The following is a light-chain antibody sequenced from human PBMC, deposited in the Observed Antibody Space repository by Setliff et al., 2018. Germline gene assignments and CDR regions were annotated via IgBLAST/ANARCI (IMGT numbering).Light chain of an antibody. CDR1: SSDVGTYNY. V-gene: IGLV2-11*01. CDR3: CSYAGSNNPYV. Sequence: QSVLTQPRSVSGSPGQSVTISCTGTSSDVGTYNYVSWYQQHPGKAPKLMIYDVSKRPSGVPDRFSGSKSGNTASLTISGLQAEDEADYYCCSYAGSNNPYVFGTGTKFTVL. J-gene: IGLJ1*01. CDR2: DVS.